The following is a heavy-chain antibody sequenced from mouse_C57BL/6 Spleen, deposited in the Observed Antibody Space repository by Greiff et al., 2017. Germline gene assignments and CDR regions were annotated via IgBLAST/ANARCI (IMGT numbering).Heavy chain of an antibody. Sequence: QVQLQQSGAELVRPGASVKVSCKASGYAFTNYLIEWVKQRPGQGLEWIGVINPRSGGTNYNEKFKGKDTLTADKSSSTAYMQLISLTSEDSAVDVGASLYDYDGRDYYAMDYWGKGTSVTVSA. D-gene: IGHD2-4*01. V-gene: IGHV1-54*01. CDR1: GYAFTNYL. CDR2: INPRSGGT. CDR3: ASLYDYDGRDYYAMDY. J-gene: IGHJ4*01.